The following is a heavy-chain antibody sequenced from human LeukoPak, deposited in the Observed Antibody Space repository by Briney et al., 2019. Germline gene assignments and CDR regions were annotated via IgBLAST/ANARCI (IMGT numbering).Heavy chain of an antibody. J-gene: IGHJ6*02. Sequence: PGGSLRLSCAASGFTFSSYAMSWVRQAPGKGLEWVSAISGSGGSTYYADSVKGRFTISRDNSKNTLYLQMNSLRAEDTAVYYCAKDRLKKEVWFGELFHYYGMDVWGQGTTVTVSS. CDR3: AKDRLKKEVWFGELFHYYGMDV. D-gene: IGHD3-10*01. CDR1: GFTFSSYA. V-gene: IGHV3-23*01. CDR2: ISGSGGST.